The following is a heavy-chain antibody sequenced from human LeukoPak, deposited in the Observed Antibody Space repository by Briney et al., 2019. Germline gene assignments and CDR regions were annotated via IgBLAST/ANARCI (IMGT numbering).Heavy chain of an antibody. CDR2: IYYSGST. Sequence: SETLSLTCTVSGGSISSSSYYWGWIRQPPGKGLEWIGSIYYSGSTYYNPSLKSRVTISVDTSKNQFSLKLSSVTAADTAVYHCARMGAVVVVAADWGQGTLVTVSS. CDR1: GGSISSSSYY. V-gene: IGHV4-39*07. CDR3: ARMGAVVVVAAD. D-gene: IGHD2-15*01. J-gene: IGHJ4*02.